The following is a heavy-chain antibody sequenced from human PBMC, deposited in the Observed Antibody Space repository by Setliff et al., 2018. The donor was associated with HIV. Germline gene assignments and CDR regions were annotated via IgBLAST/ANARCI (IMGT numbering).Heavy chain of an antibody. CDR1: GASFIRSRYY. D-gene: IGHD6-19*01. J-gene: IGHJ4*02. V-gene: IGHV4-61*09. CDR2: VYTTGSA. Sequence: SETLSLTCTVSGASFIRSRYYWSWIRQPAGKGLEWIGHVYTTGSAGYNPSLESRVTILEALSKNQFSLNLDFVTAADTAVYFCARALAGDSGWNYFDLWGPGTLVTVSS. CDR3: ARALAGDSGWNYFDL.